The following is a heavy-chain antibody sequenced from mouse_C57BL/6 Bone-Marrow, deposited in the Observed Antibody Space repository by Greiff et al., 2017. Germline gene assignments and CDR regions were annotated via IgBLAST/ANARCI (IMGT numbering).Heavy chain of an antibody. J-gene: IGHJ3*01. CDR2: INSDGGST. V-gene: IGHV5-2*01. Sequence: EVQLVESGGGLVQPGESLKLSCESNEYEFPSHDMSWVRQTPEKRLELVAAINSDGGSTYYPDTMERRFIISRDNTKNTLYLQMSSLRSEDTALYYCARQNYYGSSSWFAYWGQGTVVTVSA. CDR1: EYEFPSHD. CDR3: ARQNYYGSSSWFAY. D-gene: IGHD1-1*01.